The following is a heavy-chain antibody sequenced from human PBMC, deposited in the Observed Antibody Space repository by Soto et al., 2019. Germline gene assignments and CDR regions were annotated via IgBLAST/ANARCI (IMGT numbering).Heavy chain of an antibody. Sequence: HSETLSLTCTVSGGSISSGGYYWSWIRQHPGKGLEWIGYIYYSGSTYYNPSLKSRVTISVDTSKNQFSLKLSSVTAADTAVYYCARDRLDPIAAAGTGWFDPWGQGTLVTVSS. CDR2: IYYSGST. CDR1: GGSISSGGYY. CDR3: ARDRLDPIAAAGTGWFDP. D-gene: IGHD6-13*01. V-gene: IGHV4-31*03. J-gene: IGHJ5*02.